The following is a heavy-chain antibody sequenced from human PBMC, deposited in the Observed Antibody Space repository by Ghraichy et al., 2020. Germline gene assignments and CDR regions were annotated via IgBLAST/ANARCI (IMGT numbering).Heavy chain of an antibody. Sequence: GGSLRLSCAASGFTFSSYAMSWVRQAPGKGLEWVSAISGSGGSTYYADSVKGRFTISRDNSKSTLYLQMNSLRAEDTAVYYCAKLNYDSSGRYYYYYGMDVWGQGTTVTVSS. CDR2: ISGSGGST. CDR3: AKLNYDSSGRYYYYYGMDV. CDR1: GFTFSSYA. J-gene: IGHJ6*02. V-gene: IGHV3-23*01. D-gene: IGHD3-22*01.